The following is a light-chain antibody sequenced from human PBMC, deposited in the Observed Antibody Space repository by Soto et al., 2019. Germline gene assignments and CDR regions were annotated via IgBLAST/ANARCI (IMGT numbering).Light chain of an antibody. CDR3: SSYTTSTTYV. Sequence: QSASVSGSPGQSTTISCTGTSSDIGSYNYVSWYQQHPARAPRLMIYEVNNRPSGVSNRFSGSKSGNTASLTISGLQAEDEADYYCSSYTTSTTYVFRPGTKLTV. CDR2: EVN. V-gene: IGLV2-14*01. CDR1: SSDIGSYNY. J-gene: IGLJ1*01.